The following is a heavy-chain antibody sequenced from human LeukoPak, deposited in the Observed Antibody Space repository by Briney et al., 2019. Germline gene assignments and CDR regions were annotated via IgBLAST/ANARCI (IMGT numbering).Heavy chain of an antibody. CDR3: ARVPFLRFLMDV. CDR1: GYTFTNYG. D-gene: IGHD2/OR15-2a*01. V-gene: IGHV1-18*01. CDR2: ISAYNGNT. Sequence: ASVKVSCKASGYTFTNYGITRVRQAPGQGLEWLGWISAYNGNTDYAQKLQGRVTMTTDTSTSTAYMEVRSLRSDDTAVYYCARVPFLRFLMDVWGQGTTVTVSS. J-gene: IGHJ6*02.